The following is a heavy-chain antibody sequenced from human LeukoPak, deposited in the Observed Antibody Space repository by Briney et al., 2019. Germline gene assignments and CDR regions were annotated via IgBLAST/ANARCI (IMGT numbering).Heavy chain of an antibody. CDR3: ARDISTHEAIDI. D-gene: IGHD2/OR15-2a*01. V-gene: IGHV4-59*01. CDR2: IHYSGSV. J-gene: IGHJ3*02. CDR1: GDSINTYY. Sequence: SETLSLTCAVSGDSINTYYWSWIRQPPGKGLEWIGYIHYSGSVKYNPSLKGRVTLSVDTSKNQFSLKLSSVTAADTAVYYCARDISTHEAIDIWGQGTMVTVSS.